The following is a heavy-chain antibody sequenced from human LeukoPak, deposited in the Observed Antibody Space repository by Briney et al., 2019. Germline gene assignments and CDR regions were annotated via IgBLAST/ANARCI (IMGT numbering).Heavy chain of an antibody. CDR3: ARDPFNYYGSGSQKDY. V-gene: IGHV3-21*01. CDR2: ISSSSSYI. D-gene: IGHD3-10*01. J-gene: IGHJ4*02. Sequence: GGSLRLSCAASGSTFSSYSINWVRQAPGKGLEWVSSISSSSSYIYYADSVKGRFTISRDNAKNSLYLQMNSLRAEDTAVYYCARDPFNYYGSGSQKDYWGQGTLVTVSS. CDR1: GSTFSSYS.